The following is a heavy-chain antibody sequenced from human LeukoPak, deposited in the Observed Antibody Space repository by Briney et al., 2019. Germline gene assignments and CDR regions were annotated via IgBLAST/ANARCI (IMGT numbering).Heavy chain of an antibody. J-gene: IGHJ4*02. CDR1: GDSISSGRNY. CDR2: IYSSGNT. Sequence: SETLSLTCTVSGDSISSGRNYWGWIRQSPGKGLEWIASIYSSGNTHSNPSLKSRVSISVDTSKNQVSLKLYSVTASDAAIYYCARHLSGTTMSHYFDFWGQGTLVTVSS. V-gene: IGHV4-39*01. D-gene: IGHD1-1*01. CDR3: ARHLSGTTMSHYFDF.